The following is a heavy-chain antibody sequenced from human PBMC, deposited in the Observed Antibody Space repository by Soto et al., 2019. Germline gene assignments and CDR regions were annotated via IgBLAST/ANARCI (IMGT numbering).Heavy chain of an antibody. V-gene: IGHV5-51*01. CDR3: ARTDGYEIEY. CDR1: GYSFVSYW. CDR2: IYPGDSDS. J-gene: IGHJ4*02. D-gene: IGHD5-12*01. Sequence: PGESLKSSCKGSGYSFVSYWMAWVRQRPGKGLEWMGIIYPGDSDSTYSPSFQGQVTLSVDKSINTVFLQWSSLEASDTAMYYCARTDGYEIEYWGQGTQVTVS.